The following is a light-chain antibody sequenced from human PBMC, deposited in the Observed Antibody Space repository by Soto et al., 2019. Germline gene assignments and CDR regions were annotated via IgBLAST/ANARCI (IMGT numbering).Light chain of an antibody. J-gene: IGKJ1*01. V-gene: IGKV3-20*01. Sequence: EIVLTQSPCTLSLSPWDRSTLSCRASQSVSSNFLAWYQQKPGQAPRLLIYAASNRATGIPDRFSGSGSGTEFTLTVRRLEPEDFAVYYCQQYGISPWTFGQGTKVDIK. CDR3: QQYGISPWT. CDR2: AAS. CDR1: QSVSSNF.